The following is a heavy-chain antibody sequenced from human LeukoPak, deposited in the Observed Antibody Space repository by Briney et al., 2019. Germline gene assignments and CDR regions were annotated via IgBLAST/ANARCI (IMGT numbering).Heavy chain of an antibody. Sequence: ASVKVSCKASGYTFTSYGISWVRQAPGQGLEWMGWISAYNGNTNYAQKFQGRVTMTRDTSISTAYMELSRLRSDDTAVYYCARGLFDWLPFFDYWGQGTLVTVSS. V-gene: IGHV1-18*01. CDR3: ARGLFDWLPFFDY. CDR1: GYTFTSYG. CDR2: ISAYNGNT. J-gene: IGHJ4*02. D-gene: IGHD3-9*01.